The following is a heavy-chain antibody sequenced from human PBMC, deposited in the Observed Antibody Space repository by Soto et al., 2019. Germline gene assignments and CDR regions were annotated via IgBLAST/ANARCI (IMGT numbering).Heavy chain of an antibody. Sequence: SETLSLTCTVSGGSISISSYYWGCIRQPPGKGLEWIGSIYYSGSTYYNPSLKSRVTISVDTSKNQFSLKLSSVTAADTAVYYCARVDTAMVTTYYYGMDVWGRGTTVTVSS. CDR2: IYYSGST. CDR3: ARVDTAMVTTYYYGMDV. V-gene: IGHV4-39*01. D-gene: IGHD5-18*01. J-gene: IGHJ6*02. CDR1: GGSISISSYY.